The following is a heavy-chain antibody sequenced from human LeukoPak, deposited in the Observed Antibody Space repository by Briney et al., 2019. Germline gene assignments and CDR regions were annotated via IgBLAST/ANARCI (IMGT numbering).Heavy chain of an antibody. CDR2: IYYSGST. J-gene: IGHJ4*02. CDR1: GASVSSGGYY. D-gene: IGHD5-18*01. Sequence: SETLSLTCTVSGASVSSGGYYWSWIRQHPGKGLEWIGYIYYSGSTYYNPSLKSRVTISADTSRNQFSLKLTSVTAADTAVYYCASLDTAMVKVDSWGQGTLVTVSS. V-gene: IGHV4-31*03. CDR3: ASLDTAMVKVDS.